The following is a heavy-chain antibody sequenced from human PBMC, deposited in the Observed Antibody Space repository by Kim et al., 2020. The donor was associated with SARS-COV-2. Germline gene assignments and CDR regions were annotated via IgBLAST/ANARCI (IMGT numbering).Heavy chain of an antibody. Sequence: GGSLRLSCAASGFTVSSNYMSWVRQAPGKGLEWVSVIYSGGSTYYADSVKGRFTISRDNSKNTLYLQMNSLRAEDTAVYYCARDALPGWLQFRGGSGEAFDIWGQGTMVTVSS. CDR3: ARDALPGWLQFRGGSGEAFDI. J-gene: IGHJ3*02. D-gene: IGHD5-12*01. CDR1: GFTVSSNY. V-gene: IGHV3-66*01. CDR2: IYSGGST.